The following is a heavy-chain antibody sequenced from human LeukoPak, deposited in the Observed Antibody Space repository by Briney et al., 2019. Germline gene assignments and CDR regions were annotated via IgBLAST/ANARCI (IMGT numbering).Heavy chain of an antibody. D-gene: IGHD1-1*01. J-gene: IGHJ4*02. Sequence: SETLSLTCTVSGGSFSSYYWSRIRQPPGKGLEWIGYIYYSGSTNYNPSLKSRVTISVDTSKNQFSLKLSSVTAADTAVYYCARYTRGPYYFDYWGQGTLVTVSS. CDR3: ARYTRGPYYFDY. V-gene: IGHV4-59*01. CDR2: IYYSGST. CDR1: GGSFSSYY.